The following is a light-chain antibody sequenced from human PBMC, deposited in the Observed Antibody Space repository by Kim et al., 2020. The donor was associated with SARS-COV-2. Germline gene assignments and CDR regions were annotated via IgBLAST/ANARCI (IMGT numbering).Light chain of an antibody. CDR1: NIGRKS. Sequence: SSSLPPSPPVSVAPGQTATITCGGNNIGRKSVHWYQQKPGQAPVVLISYDSGRPSGIPERFSGSNSGNAATLTISRVEAGDEADYYCQVWDTSSDQYVFGSGTKVTVL. CDR3: QVWDTSSDQYV. V-gene: IGLV3-21*01. CDR2: YDS. J-gene: IGLJ1*01.